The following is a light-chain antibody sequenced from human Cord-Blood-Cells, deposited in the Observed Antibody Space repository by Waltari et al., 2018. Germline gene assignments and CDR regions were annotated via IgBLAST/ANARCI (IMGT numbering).Light chain of an antibody. J-gene: IGLJ1*01. CDR1: SSDVGGYNY. CDR3: CSYAGSYTYV. V-gene: IGLV2-11*01. CDR2: DVS. Sequence: HSALTQPRSVSGSPGQSVPLSCTGTSSDVGGYNYVPWYQQHPGKAPKLMIYDVSKRPSGVPDRFSGSKSGNTASLTISGLQAEDEADYYCCSYAGSYTYVFGTGTKVTVL.